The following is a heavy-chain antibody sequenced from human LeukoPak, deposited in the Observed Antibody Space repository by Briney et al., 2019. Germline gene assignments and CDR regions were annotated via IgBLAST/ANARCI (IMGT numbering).Heavy chain of an antibody. J-gene: IGHJ4*02. CDR3: ARELKPYSSGWYQAGDY. Sequence: GWSLRLSVAACGFTFSSYGMHWVRQAPGKGLEWVAVIWYDGSNKYYADSVKGRFTISRDNSKNTLYLQMNSLRAEDTAVYYCARELKPYSSGWYQAGDYWGQGTLVTVSS. CDR2: IWYDGSNK. V-gene: IGHV3-33*01. D-gene: IGHD6-19*01. CDR1: GFTFSSYG.